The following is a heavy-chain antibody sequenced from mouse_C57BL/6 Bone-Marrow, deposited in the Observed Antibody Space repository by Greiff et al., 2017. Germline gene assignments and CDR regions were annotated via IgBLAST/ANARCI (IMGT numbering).Heavy chain of an antibody. J-gene: IGHJ4*01. Sequence: EVQLLESGPELVKPGASVKISCTASGYSFTDYNMNWVKQSHEKSLEWIGVINPNYGTTSYNQKFKGKATLTVDQSSSTAYMQLNSLTSEDSAVYYCARGYDYDYAMDYWGQGTSGTVSS. CDR3: ARGYDYDYAMDY. V-gene: IGHV1-39*01. CDR1: GYSFTDYN. CDR2: INPNYGTT. D-gene: IGHD2-4*01.